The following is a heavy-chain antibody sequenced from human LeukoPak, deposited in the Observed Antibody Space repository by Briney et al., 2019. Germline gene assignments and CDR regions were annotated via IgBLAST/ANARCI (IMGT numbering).Heavy chain of an antibody. D-gene: IGHD5-18*01. CDR2: IHPHSGGT. V-gene: IGHV1-2*02. Sequence: ASVKVSCKASVYSFTAYSIVWVRQPPGQGLEWMGLIHPHSGGTAYGKTFQGRVTMTRDTSISKAYMELNSHGSDGAAVCYCARLGTGYSLSYWGQGTLVTVSS. J-gene: IGHJ4*02. CDR3: ARLGTGYSLSY. CDR1: VYSFTAYS.